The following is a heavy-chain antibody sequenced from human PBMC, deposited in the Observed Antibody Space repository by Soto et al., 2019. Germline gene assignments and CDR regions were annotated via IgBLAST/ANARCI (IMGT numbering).Heavy chain of an antibody. CDR3: ARDTAGLFDY. D-gene: IGHD5-18*01. J-gene: IGHJ4*02. Sequence: QVQLQESGPGLVKPSETLSLTCTVSGGSVSSGSYYWSWIRQPPGKGLEWIGYIYYSGSTNYNPSLKSRVTISVDTSKNQFSLKLSSVTAADTAVYSCARDTAGLFDYWGQGTLVTVSS. CDR2: IYYSGST. V-gene: IGHV4-61*01. CDR1: GGSVSSGSYY.